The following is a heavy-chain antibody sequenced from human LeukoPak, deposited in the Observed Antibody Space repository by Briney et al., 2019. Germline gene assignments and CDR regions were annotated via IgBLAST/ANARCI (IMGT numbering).Heavy chain of an antibody. Sequence: PGGSLRLSCAASGFTFSSYAMHWVRQAPGKGLEWVAVISHDGKNKYYADSVKGRFTISRDNSMNTLYLQMNSLRAEDTAVYYCARDLVRGLIDVREHQDRTYIFDFWGQGTLVTVSS. CDR2: ISHDGKNK. CDR3: ARDLVRGLIDVREHQDRTYIFDF. CDR1: GFTFSSYA. D-gene: IGHD3-10*01. J-gene: IGHJ4*02. V-gene: IGHV3-30*04.